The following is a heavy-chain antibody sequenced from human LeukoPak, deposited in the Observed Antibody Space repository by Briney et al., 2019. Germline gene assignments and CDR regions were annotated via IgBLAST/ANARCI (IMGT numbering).Heavy chain of an antibody. CDR2: IIPVFGTP. CDR3: ARSHSPAYYAPFDY. V-gene: IGHV1-69*05. D-gene: IGHD3-22*01. Sequence: SVKVSCKVSGGTFSNYVIGWVRQAPGQGLEWMGGIIPVFGTPNYAQKFRDRVTITTDESTSTAHMEMSSLRSEDTAVYYCARSHSPAYYAPFDYWGQGTLVAVSA. J-gene: IGHJ4*02. CDR1: GGTFSNYV.